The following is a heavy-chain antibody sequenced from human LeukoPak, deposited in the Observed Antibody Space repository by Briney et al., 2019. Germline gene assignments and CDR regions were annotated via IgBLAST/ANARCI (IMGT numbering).Heavy chain of an antibody. V-gene: IGHV3-48*03. CDR1: GFAFSAYE. Sequence: GGSLRLSCAATGFAFSAYEMNWVRQAPGKGLEWVAYSSGSDPTTYYADSVKGRFVISRDNARSSLYLHMNSLRADDTALYYCTTLGYHLDSWGQGTLVTVSS. CDR3: TTLGYHLDS. J-gene: IGHJ4*02. CDR2: SSGSDPTT. D-gene: IGHD3-22*01.